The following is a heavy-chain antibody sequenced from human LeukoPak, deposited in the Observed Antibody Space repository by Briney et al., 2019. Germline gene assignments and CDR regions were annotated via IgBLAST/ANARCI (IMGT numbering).Heavy chain of an antibody. Sequence: SETLSLTCTVSGGSISSYYWSWIRQPAGKGLEWIGRIYTSGSTNYNPSLKSRVTMSVDTSKNQFSLKLSSVTAADTAVYYCARGPFSSSLYYFAYWGQGTLVTVSS. CDR1: GGSISSYY. V-gene: IGHV4-4*07. J-gene: IGHJ4*02. CDR2: IYTSGST. D-gene: IGHD6-13*01. CDR3: ARGPFSSSLYYFAY.